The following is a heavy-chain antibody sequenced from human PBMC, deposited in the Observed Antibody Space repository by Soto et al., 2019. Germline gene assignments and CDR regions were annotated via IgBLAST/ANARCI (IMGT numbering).Heavy chain of an antibody. Sequence: GALVKVSCKASGYIFTTYAMHWVRQAPGQRPEWMGWISNGDTKYSQNFQDRLSITRDTSASTVYMELSNLRSEDTAVYYCARGRVVRGVISGVPHDFWGQGTLVTVS. CDR2: ISNGDT. J-gene: IGHJ4*02. D-gene: IGHD3-10*01. CDR3: ARGRVVRGVISGVPHDF. CDR1: GYIFTTYA. V-gene: IGHV1-3*01.